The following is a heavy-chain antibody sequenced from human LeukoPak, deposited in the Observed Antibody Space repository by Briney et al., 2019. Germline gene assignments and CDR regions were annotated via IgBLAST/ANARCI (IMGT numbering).Heavy chain of an antibody. CDR2: ISGSGGGT. Sequence: GGSLRLSCAASGFTFSSYAMSWVRQALGKGLEWVSAISGSGGGTYYADSVKGRFTISRDNSKNTLYLQMNSLRAEDTAVYYCAKGLSSSPNWFDPWGQGTLVTVSS. V-gene: IGHV3-23*01. D-gene: IGHD6-13*01. J-gene: IGHJ5*02. CDR3: AKGLSSSPNWFDP. CDR1: GFTFSSYA.